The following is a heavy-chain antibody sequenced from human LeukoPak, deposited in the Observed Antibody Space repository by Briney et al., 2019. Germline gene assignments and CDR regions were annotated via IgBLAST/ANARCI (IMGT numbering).Heavy chain of an antibody. CDR2: IIPIFGTA. Sequence: GSSVKVSCKASGGTFSSYAISWVRQAPGQGLEWMGGIIPIFGTANYAQKFQGRVTITADESTSTAYMELSSLRSEDTAVYYCARVVPAAIRGYYYMDVWGKGTTVTVSS. V-gene: IGHV1-69*01. D-gene: IGHD2-2*02. CDR3: ARVVPAAIRGYYYMDV. J-gene: IGHJ6*03. CDR1: GGTFSSYA.